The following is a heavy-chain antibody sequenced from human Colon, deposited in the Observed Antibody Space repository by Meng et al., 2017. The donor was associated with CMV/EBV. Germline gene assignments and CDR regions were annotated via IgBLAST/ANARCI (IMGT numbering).Heavy chain of an antibody. CDR3: LTDPNWGAF. V-gene: IGHV3-21*01. D-gene: IGHD1-26*01. J-gene: IGHJ4*02. CDR2: IGRSGTDV. Sequence: VQVGESGGGLVKPGGSLTLFCVASEFIFKTYDMYWVRQAPGKGLEWVSSIGRSGTDVAYADPVEGRFTISRDKNSLYLEMKSLRADDTAVYYCLTDPNWGAFWGQGTLVTVSS. CDR1: EFIFKTYD.